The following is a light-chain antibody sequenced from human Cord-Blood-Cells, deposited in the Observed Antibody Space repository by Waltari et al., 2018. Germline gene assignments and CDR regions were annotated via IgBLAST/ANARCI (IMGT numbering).Light chain of an antibody. Sequence: QSALTQPASVSGSPGQSITLSCPGTSSDVGGYNYVSWYQQHPGKAPKLMIYDVSNQPSGVSNRFSGSKSGNTASLTISGLQAEDEADYYCSSYTSSSTWVFGGGTKLTVL. V-gene: IGLV2-14*03. CDR1: SSDVGGYNY. J-gene: IGLJ3*02. CDR3: SSYTSSSTWV. CDR2: DVS.